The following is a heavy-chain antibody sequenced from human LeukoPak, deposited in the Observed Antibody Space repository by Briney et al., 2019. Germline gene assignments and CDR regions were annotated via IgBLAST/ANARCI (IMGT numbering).Heavy chain of an antibody. Sequence: GGSLRLSCAASGFTFSSYAVSWVRQAPGKGLEWVSAISGSGGSTYYADSVKGRFTISRDNSKNTMYLQMNSLRAEDTAVYYCAKDYSKTSYYGSGTYYRPNWFDPWGQGTLVTVSS. CDR1: GFTFSSYA. J-gene: IGHJ5*02. V-gene: IGHV3-23*01. CDR3: AKDYSKTSYYGSGTYYRPNWFDP. D-gene: IGHD3-10*01. CDR2: ISGSGGST.